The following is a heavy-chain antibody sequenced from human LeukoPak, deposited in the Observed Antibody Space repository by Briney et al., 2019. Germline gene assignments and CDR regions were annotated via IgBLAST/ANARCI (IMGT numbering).Heavy chain of an antibody. CDR3: ARPEVSSGWTRVNWFDP. D-gene: IGHD6-25*01. Sequence: ASVKVSCKASGYTFTGYYMHWVRQAPGQGLEWMGWINPNSGGTNYAQKFQGRVTMTRDTSISTAYMELSRLRSDDTAVYYCARPEVSSGWTRVNWFDPWGQGTLVTVSS. J-gene: IGHJ5*02. V-gene: IGHV1-2*02. CDR1: GYTFTGYY. CDR2: INPNSGGT.